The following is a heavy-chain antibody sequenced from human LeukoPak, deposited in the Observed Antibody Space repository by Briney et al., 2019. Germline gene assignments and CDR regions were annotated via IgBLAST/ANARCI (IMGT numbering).Heavy chain of an antibody. J-gene: IGHJ4*02. Sequence: TGGSLRLSCAASGLTFSSYAMSWVRQAPGKGLEWVSAISGSGGSTYYADSVKGRFTISRDNSKNTLYLQMNSLRAEDTAVYYCAKDLFSGWYSGFDYWGQGTLVTVSS. CDR2: ISGSGGST. D-gene: IGHD6-19*01. CDR1: GLTFSSYA. CDR3: AKDLFSGWYSGFDY. V-gene: IGHV3-23*01.